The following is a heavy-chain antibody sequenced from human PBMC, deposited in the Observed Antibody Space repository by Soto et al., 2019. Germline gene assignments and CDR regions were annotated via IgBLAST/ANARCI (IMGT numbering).Heavy chain of an antibody. CDR2: ISAYNGNT. CDR3: ARDSLGGSGSYLDYYYYYGMDV. CDR1: AYTFTSYG. D-gene: IGHD3-10*01. V-gene: IGHV1-18*01. J-gene: IGHJ6*02. Sequence: ASVKVSCKASAYTFTSYGISWVRQAPGQGLEWMGWISAYNGNTNYAQKLQGRVTMTTDTSTSTAYMELRSLRSDDTAVYYCARDSLGGSGSYLDYYYYYGMDVWGHGTTVTVSS.